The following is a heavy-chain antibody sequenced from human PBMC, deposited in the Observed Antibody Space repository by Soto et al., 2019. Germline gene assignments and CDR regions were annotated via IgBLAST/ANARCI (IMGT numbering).Heavy chain of an antibody. CDR3: AGPELLDY. CDR2: ISYDGSNK. Sequence: QVQLVESGGGVVQPGRSLRLSCAASGFTFSSYAMHWVRQAPGKGLEWVAVISYDGSNKYYADSVKGRFTISRDNSKNTLYLQMNSLRAEDTAVYYCAGPELLDYCGQGTLVTVSS. CDR1: GFTFSSYA. J-gene: IGHJ4*02. V-gene: IGHV3-30-3*01. D-gene: IGHD1-7*01.